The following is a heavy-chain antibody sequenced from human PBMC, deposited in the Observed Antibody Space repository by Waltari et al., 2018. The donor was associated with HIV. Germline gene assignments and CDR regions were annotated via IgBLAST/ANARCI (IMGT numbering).Heavy chain of an antibody. CDR2: ISWNSGDI. CDR3: VKDGASTIFGVLNGMDV. Sequence: EVQLVASGGGSVKPGRSLRLSCTASGISFDGSAIHWVRQPPGKGLEWVSGISWNSGDIAYADSVKGRFTISRDNTKNSLFLQMNSVRVEDTALYYCVKDGASTIFGVLNGMDVWGQGTTVTVSS. V-gene: IGHV3-9*01. J-gene: IGHJ6*02. CDR1: GISFDGSA. D-gene: IGHD3-3*01.